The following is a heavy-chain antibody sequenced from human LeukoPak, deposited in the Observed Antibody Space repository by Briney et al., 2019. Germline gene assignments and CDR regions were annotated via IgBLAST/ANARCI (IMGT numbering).Heavy chain of an antibody. CDR1: GYTFASYG. J-gene: IGHJ4*02. CDR3: ARWQVLHYFDY. CDR2: ISGYNGDT. V-gene: IGHV1-18*01. Sequence: GASVKVSCKASGYTFASYGISWVRQAPGQGLEWMGWISGYNGDTNYAQKFQDRVTMTKDTSTTTVYMELRSLRSDDTAVYYCARWQVLHYFDYWGQGTLVTVSS. D-gene: IGHD1-26*01.